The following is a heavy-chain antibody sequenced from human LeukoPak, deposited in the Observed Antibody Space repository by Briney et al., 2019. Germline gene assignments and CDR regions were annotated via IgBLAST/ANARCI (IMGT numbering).Heavy chain of an antibody. CDR3: AREVPGNGNWFDP. Sequence: PSETLSLTCTVSGVSISSGGYYWSWIRQHPGKGLEWIGNIYYSGITYHNPSLKSRVTISVDTSKNQFSLKLSSVTAADTAVYYCAREVPGNGNWFDPWGQGTLVTVSS. CDR2: IYYSGIT. CDR1: GVSISSGGYY. J-gene: IGHJ5*02. D-gene: IGHD1-1*01. V-gene: IGHV4-31*03.